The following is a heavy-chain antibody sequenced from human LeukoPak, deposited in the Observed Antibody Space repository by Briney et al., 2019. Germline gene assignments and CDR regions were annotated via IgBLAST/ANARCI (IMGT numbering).Heavy chain of an antibody. CDR3: ARFAGYSSSWPLDY. J-gene: IGHJ4*01. CDR2: IWYDGSNK. V-gene: IGHV3-33*01. CDR1: GFTFSTYG. Sequence: PGGSLRLSCAASGFTFSTYGMHWVRQAPGKGLEWVAVIWYDGSNKYYADSVKGRFTISRDNSKNTLYLQMNSLRAEDTAVYYCARFAGYSSSWPLDYWGHGTLVTVSS. D-gene: IGHD6-13*01.